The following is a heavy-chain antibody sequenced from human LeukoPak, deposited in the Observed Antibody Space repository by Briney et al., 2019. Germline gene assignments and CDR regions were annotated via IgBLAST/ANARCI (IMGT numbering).Heavy chain of an antibody. V-gene: IGHV3-30*04. Sequence: GGSLRPSCAASGFTFTNYAMHWVRQAPGKGLEWVAVISNDGNNELYADSVKGRFTISRDSSKNTLYLQLGSLRAEDTALYYCTRVLYSSTWSPYSWGQGTLVTVSS. J-gene: IGHJ5*02. D-gene: IGHD6-13*01. CDR1: GFTFTNYA. CDR3: TRVLYSSTWSPYS. CDR2: ISNDGNNE.